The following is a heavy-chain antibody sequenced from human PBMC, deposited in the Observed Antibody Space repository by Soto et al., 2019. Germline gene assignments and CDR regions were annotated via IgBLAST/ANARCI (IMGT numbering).Heavy chain of an antibody. CDR1: GFTFSSYA. D-gene: IGHD3-16*02. CDR3: ARVYYDYIWGSYPLVY. Sequence: PGGSLRLSCAASGFTFSSYAMSWVRQAPGKGLEWVSAISGSGGSTYYADSVKGRFTISRDNAKNSLYLQMNSLRVEDTAVYYCARVYYDYIWGSYPLVYWGQGTLVTVSS. J-gene: IGHJ4*02. CDR2: ISGSGGST. V-gene: IGHV3-23*01.